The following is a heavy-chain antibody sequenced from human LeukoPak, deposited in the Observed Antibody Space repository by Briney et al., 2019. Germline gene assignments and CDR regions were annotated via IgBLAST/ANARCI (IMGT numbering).Heavy chain of an antibody. J-gene: IGHJ5*02. CDR3: VRGAHVRMYDSNHNCFDP. V-gene: IGHV1-18*01. Sequence: ASVKVSCKASGYTFTTYNINWVRQAPGQGLEWMGWISGYNGNTNYAQKLQGRVTMTRDMSTSTVYMELSSLRSEDTAVYYCVRGAHVRMYDSNHNCFDPWGQGTLVTVSS. CDR2: ISGYNGNT. CDR1: GYTFTTYN. D-gene: IGHD3-22*01.